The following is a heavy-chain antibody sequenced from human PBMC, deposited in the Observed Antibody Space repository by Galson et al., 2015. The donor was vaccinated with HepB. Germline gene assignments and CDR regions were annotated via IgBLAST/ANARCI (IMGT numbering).Heavy chain of an antibody. J-gene: IGHJ6*02. CDR1: GFTFSSYS. CDR3: ARDLFIAMIGKKYGMDV. V-gene: IGHV3-21*01. CDR2: ISSSSSYI. D-gene: IGHD3-22*01. Sequence: SLRLSCAASGFTFSSYSMNWVRQAPGKGLEWVSSISSSSSYIYYADSVKGRFTISRDNAKNSLYLQMNSLRAEDTAVYYCARDLFIAMIGKKYGMDVWGQGTTVTVSS.